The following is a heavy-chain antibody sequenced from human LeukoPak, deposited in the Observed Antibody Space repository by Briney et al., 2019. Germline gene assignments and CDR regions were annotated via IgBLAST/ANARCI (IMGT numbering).Heavy chain of an antibody. J-gene: IGHJ4*02. D-gene: IGHD6-13*01. CDR1: GFTFSSYA. CDR3: ARAGSTSAWYYFEY. V-gene: IGHV3-30-3*01. CDR2: ISYDGSNK. Sequence: RGRSLRLSCAASGFTFSSYAMHWVRQAPGKGLEWVALISYDGSNKYYADSVKGRFTISRDNSKNTLYQQMNSLRTEDTAVFYCARAGSTSAWYYFEYWGQGTLVTVSS.